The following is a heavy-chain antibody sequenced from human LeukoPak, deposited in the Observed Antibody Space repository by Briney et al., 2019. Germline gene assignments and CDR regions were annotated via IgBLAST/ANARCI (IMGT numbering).Heavy chain of an antibody. CDR2: ISSSSIYI. V-gene: IGHV3-21*01. J-gene: IGHJ2*01. CDR3: AREERDGYNYYWYFDL. Sequence: GGSLRLSSEVSGFTSSTYTMNWVRQAPGKGLEWVSSISSSSIYIYYADSVKGRFTISRDNAKNSLYLQISSLRAEDTAMYYCAREERDGYNYYWYFDLWGRGTLVTVSS. D-gene: IGHD5-24*01. CDR1: GFTSSTYT.